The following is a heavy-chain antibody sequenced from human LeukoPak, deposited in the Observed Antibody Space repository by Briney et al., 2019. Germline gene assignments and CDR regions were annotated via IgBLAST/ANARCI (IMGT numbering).Heavy chain of an antibody. CDR1: GYSIKSGYS. J-gene: IGHJ5*02. V-gene: IGHV4-38-2*01. CDR3: ARNSSLTTLKGGWFDP. D-gene: IGHD4-11*01. CDR2: TYHSGYA. Sequence: SETLSLTCAVSGYSIKSGYSWTWLRQRPGKGLEWIGNTYHSGYAYYNPSLKSRVTISLDASKNQFSLRLSSVTAADTAVYYCARNSSLTTLKGGWFDPWGQGTLVTVSS.